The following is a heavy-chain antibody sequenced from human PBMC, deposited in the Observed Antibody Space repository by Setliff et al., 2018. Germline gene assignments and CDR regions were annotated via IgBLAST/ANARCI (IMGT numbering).Heavy chain of an antibody. V-gene: IGHV3-23*01. CDR2: ISGSGSTT. CDR1: GFTFSSYA. D-gene: IGHD2-2*01. J-gene: IGHJ4*02. Sequence: GGSLRLSCAASGFTFSSYAMSWVRQAPGKGLEWASAISGSGSTTFYADSVKGRFTISRDNSKDTVYLQMSSLTAADTAVYYCAKACYCSGTSCAFDDWGQGTLVTVSS. CDR3: AKACYCSGTSCAFDD.